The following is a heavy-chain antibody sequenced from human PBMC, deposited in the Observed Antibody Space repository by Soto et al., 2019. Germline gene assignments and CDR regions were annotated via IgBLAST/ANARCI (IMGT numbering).Heavy chain of an antibody. J-gene: IGHJ5*02. CDR2: IIPIFGTA. D-gene: IGHD2-21*02. Sequence: SVKVSCKASGGTSSSYAISWVRQAPGQGLEWMGGIIPIFGTANYAQKFQGRVTITADESTSTAYMELSSLRSEDTAVYYCARAIVVVTATLFDPWGQGTLVTVSS. CDR1: GGTSSSYA. CDR3: ARAIVVVTATLFDP. V-gene: IGHV1-69*13.